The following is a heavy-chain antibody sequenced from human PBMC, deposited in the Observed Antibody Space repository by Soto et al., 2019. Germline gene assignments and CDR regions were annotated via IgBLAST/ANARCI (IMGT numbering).Heavy chain of an antibody. CDR1: GFTFSKYA. D-gene: IGHD6-13*01. Sequence: HPGGSLRLSCAASGFTFSKYAMTWARQAPGKGLEWVSAISSNGGSTYYADSVKGRFTISRDNSKNTLYLQMNSLRAEDMVVYYCAKENGYSSSWFEFDYWGQGTLVTVSS. CDR2: ISSNGGST. V-gene: IGHV3-23*01. J-gene: IGHJ4*02. CDR3: AKENGYSSSWFEFDY.